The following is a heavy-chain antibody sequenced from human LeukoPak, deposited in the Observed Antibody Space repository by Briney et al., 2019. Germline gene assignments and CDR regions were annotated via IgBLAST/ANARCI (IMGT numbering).Heavy chain of an antibody. D-gene: IGHD1-26*01. J-gene: IGHJ2*01. V-gene: IGHV3-23*01. CDR3: AKHGTNNYWYFAL. Sequence: TGGSLRLSCAASGFTFSSFAMTWVRQAPGKGLEWVSTISVSVDRTYYADSVKGRFTISRDNSQNTLYLQMNSLRAEDTALYYCAKHGTNNYWYFALWGRGTLVTVSS. CDR1: GFTFSSFA. CDR2: ISVSVDRT.